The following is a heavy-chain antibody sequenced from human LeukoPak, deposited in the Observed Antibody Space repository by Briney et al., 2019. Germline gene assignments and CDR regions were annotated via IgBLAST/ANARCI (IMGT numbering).Heavy chain of an antibody. CDR3: ARSVFVRRYSSSMRFDP. D-gene: IGHD6-6*01. V-gene: IGHV1-8*01. CDR2: TNPNSGNT. Sequence: PRASVKVSCKASGYTFTSYDINWVRQATGQGLEWMGWTNPNSGNTGYAQKFQGRVTMTRNTSISTAYMELSSLRSEDTAVYYCARSVFVRRYSSSMRFDPWGQGTLVTVSS. J-gene: IGHJ5*02. CDR1: GYTFTSYD.